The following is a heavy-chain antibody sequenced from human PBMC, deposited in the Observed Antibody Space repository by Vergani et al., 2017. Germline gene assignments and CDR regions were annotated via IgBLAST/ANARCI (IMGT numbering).Heavy chain of an antibody. Sequence: QVQLVQSGSELKKPGASVKVSCKASGYTFTSYAMNWVRQAPGQGLEWMGWINTNTGNPTYAQGFTGRFVFSLDTSVSTAYLQISSLKAEDTAVYYCARDRYSSGWSIYYYYYYGMDVWGQGTTVNVSS. CDR1: GYTFTSYA. J-gene: IGHJ6*02. D-gene: IGHD6-19*01. V-gene: IGHV7-4-1*02. CDR3: ARDRYSSGWSIYYYYYYGMDV. CDR2: INTNTGNP.